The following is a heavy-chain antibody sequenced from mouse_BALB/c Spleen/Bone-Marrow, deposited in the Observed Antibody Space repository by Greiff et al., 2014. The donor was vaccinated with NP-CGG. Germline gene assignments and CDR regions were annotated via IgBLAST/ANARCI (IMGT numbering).Heavy chain of an antibody. CDR3: TRYPYYYDNRNCYAMDY. CDR2: IYPGNSDT. CDR1: GYTFTSYW. V-gene: IGHV1-5*01. Sequence: VQLQQPGTVLARPGASVKMSCKASGYTFTSYWMHWVKQRPGQGLEWIGAIYPGNSDTSYNQKFKGKAKLTAVTSTSTAYMELSSLTNEDTAVYYGTRYPYYYDNRNCYAMDYWGQGTSVTVSS. J-gene: IGHJ4*01. D-gene: IGHD1-1*01.